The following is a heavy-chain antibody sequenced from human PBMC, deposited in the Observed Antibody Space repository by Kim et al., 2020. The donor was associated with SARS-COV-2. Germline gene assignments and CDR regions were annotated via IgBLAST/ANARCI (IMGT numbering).Heavy chain of an antibody. V-gene: IGHV1-24*01. D-gene: IGHD5-12*01. CDR1: GYTLTELS. CDR2: FDPEDGET. CDR3: ATEGNVGYSGYGLDYYYYYGMDV. J-gene: IGHJ6*02. Sequence: ASVKVSCKVSGYTLTELSMHWVRQAPGKGLEWMGGFDPEDGETIYAQKFQGRVTMTEDTSTDTAYMELSSLRSEDTAVYYCATEGNVGYSGYGLDYYYYYGMDVWGQGTTVTVSS.